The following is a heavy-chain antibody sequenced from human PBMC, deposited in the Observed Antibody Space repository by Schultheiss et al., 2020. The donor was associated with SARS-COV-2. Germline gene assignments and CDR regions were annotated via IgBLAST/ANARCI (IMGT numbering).Heavy chain of an antibody. CDR1: GGSISSYH. CDR2: VIHTGGI. CDR3: ARGLLASWHLDS. V-gene: IGHV4-34*01. Sequence: SETLSLTCTVSGGSISSYHWSWIRQPPGKGLEWIGEVIHTGGINYNPSLKSRVTVSIDTSKNHFSLSLTSVTAADTAVYYCARGLLASWHLDSWGQGTLVTVSS. J-gene: IGHJ4*02. D-gene: IGHD2-21*01.